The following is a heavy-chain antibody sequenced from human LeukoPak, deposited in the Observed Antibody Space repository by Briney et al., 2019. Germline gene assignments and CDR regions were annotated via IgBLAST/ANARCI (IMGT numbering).Heavy chain of an antibody. D-gene: IGHD3-22*01. CDR3: ARTFYDSSGYSSPFDY. CDR1: GGPFSGYY. CDR2: INHSGST. Sequence: SETLSLTCAGYGGPFSGYYWSWIRQPPGKGLEWIGEINHSGSTNYNPSLKSRVTISVDTSKNQFSLKLSSVTAADTAVYYCARTFYDSSGYSSPFDYWGQGTLVTVSS. J-gene: IGHJ4*02. V-gene: IGHV4-34*01.